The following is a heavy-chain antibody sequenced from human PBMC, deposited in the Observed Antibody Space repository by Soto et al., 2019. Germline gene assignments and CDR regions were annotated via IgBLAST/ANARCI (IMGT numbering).Heavy chain of an antibody. Sequence: QVQLVESGGGVVQPGRSLRLSCAASGFTFSSYAMHWVRQAPGKGLEWVAVISYDGSNKYYADSVKGRFTISRDNSKNPLYLQMNSLRAEDTAVYYCARDSGELLPHNWFDPWGQGTLVTVSS. D-gene: IGHD1-26*01. CDR1: GFTFSSYA. CDR3: ARDSGELLPHNWFDP. V-gene: IGHV3-30-3*01. CDR2: ISYDGSNK. J-gene: IGHJ5*02.